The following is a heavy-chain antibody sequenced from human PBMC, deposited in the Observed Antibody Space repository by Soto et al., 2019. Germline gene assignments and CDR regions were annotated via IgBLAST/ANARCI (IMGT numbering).Heavy chain of an antibody. CDR3: ARSREYDYIWGREAFDI. J-gene: IGHJ3*02. Sequence: EVQLVESGGGLVKPWGSLRLSCAASGFTFSSYSMNWVRQAPGKGLEWVSSISSSSSYIYYADSVKGRFTISRDNAKNSLYLQMNSLRAEDTAVYYCARSREYDYIWGREAFDIWGQGTMVTVSS. CDR1: GFTFSSYS. D-gene: IGHD3-16*01. V-gene: IGHV3-21*01. CDR2: ISSSSSYI.